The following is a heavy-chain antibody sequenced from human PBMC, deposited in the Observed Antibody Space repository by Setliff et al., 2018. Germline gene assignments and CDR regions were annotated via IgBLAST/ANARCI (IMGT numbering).Heavy chain of an antibody. CDR2: ISPHTGVA. CDR1: GYPLTAYY. CDR3: ARGSRGFDY. Sequence: ASVKVSCKASGYPLTAYYIHWVRQAPGQGLEWMGWISPHTGVANYAQNFQDRVAITRDTSASTAYMELSSLTSEDTAVYFCARGSRGFDYWGQGALVTVSS. J-gene: IGHJ4*02. V-gene: IGHV1-2*02.